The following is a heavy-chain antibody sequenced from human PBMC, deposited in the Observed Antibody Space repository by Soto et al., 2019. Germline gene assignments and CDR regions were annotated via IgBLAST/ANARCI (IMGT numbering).Heavy chain of an antibody. CDR2: ISYDGSNK. CDR1: GFTFSSYG. Sequence: PGGSLRLSCAASGFTFSSYGMHWVRQAPGKGLEWVAVISYDGSNKYYADSVKGRFTISRDNSKNTLYLQMNSLRAEDTAVYYCAKGLQRTLYYLDYWGQGTLVTVSS. J-gene: IGHJ4*02. CDR3: AKGLQRTLYYLDY. D-gene: IGHD1-1*01. V-gene: IGHV3-30*18.